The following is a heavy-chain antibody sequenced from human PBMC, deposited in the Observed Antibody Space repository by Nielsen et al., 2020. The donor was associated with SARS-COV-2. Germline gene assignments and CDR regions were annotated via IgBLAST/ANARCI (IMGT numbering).Heavy chain of an antibody. CDR3: ARASGYSYMDV. J-gene: IGHJ6*03. V-gene: IGHV3-66*01. CDR1: GFTVSSNY. CDR2: IYSGGST. Sequence: GESLKISCAASGFTVSSNYMSWVRQAPGKGLEWVSVIYSGGSTYYADSVKGRFTISRDNSKNTLYLQMNSLRAEDTAVYYCARASGYSYMDVWGKGTTDTVSS. D-gene: IGHD6-25*01.